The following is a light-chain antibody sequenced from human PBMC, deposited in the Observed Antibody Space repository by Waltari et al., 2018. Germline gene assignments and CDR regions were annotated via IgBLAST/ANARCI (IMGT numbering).Light chain of an antibody. CDR3: PTWDGNLNTVL. V-gene: IGLV1-47*01. Sequence: QSVLTQPPSASGTPGQSVTISCSGRSSNIGSNSVYWYQQLPGTAHKLIIYRNEQPPPGIPFRFSVSYSGTSASPDISGLRSEDEAGYYCPTWDGNLNTVLFGGGTRLSVL. CDR1: SSNIGSNS. CDR2: RNE. J-gene: IGLJ2*01.